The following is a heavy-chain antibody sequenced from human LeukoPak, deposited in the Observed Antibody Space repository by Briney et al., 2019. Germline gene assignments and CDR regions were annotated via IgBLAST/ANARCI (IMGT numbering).Heavy chain of an antibody. V-gene: IGHV3-11*01. CDR2: ISSSGSTI. Sequence: GGSLRLSCAASGFTFSDYYMSWIRQAPGKGLEWVSYISSSGSTIYYADSVKGRFTISRDNAKNSLYLQMNSLRSDDTAVYYCARGVRIAVAGYIDCWGQGTLVTVSS. CDR1: GFTFSDYY. J-gene: IGHJ4*02. CDR3: ARGVRIAVAGYIDC. D-gene: IGHD6-19*01.